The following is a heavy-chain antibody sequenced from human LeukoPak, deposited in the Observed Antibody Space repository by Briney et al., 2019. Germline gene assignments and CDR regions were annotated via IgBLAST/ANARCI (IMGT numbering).Heavy chain of an antibody. D-gene: IGHD1-7*01. Sequence: SETLSLTCTVSGGSISSYYWSWIRQPPGKGLEWIGYIYYSGSTSYNPSLKSRVTISVDTSKKQFSLKLSSVTAADTAVYYCARVRYNWNYGFDPWGQGTLVTVSS. CDR1: GGSISSYY. V-gene: IGHV4-59*01. CDR3: ARVRYNWNYGFDP. CDR2: IYYSGST. J-gene: IGHJ5*02.